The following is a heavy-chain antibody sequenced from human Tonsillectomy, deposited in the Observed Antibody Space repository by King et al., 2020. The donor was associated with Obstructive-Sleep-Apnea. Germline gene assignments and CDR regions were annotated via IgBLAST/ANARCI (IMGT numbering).Heavy chain of an antibody. CDR2: MYTSGST. CDR1: GGSISSYY. Sequence: QLQESGPGLVKPSETLSLTCTVSGGSISSYYWTWIRQPAGKGLGWIGRMYTSGSTNYNPSLKSRVTMSVDTSKNQFSLKLSSVTAADTAVYYCARVTYGDYLSIYFDYWGQGTLVTVSS. D-gene: IGHD4-17*01. J-gene: IGHJ4*02. CDR3: ARVTYGDYLSIYFDY. V-gene: IGHV4-4*07.